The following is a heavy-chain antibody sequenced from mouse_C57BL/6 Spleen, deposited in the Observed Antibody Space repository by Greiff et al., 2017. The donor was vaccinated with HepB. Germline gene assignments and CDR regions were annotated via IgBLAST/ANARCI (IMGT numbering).Heavy chain of an antibody. V-gene: IGHV3-6*01. CDR1: GYSITSGYF. CDR3: AREGTLPGAWFAY. J-gene: IGHJ3*01. D-gene: IGHD3-3*01. CDR2: ISYDGSN. Sequence: DVKLQASGPGLVNPSQSLSLTCSVTGYSITSGYFWNWIRQFPGNKLEWMGYISYDGSNNYNPSLKNRISITRDTSKNQFFLKLNSVTTEDTATYYCAREGTLPGAWFAYWGQGTLVTVSA.